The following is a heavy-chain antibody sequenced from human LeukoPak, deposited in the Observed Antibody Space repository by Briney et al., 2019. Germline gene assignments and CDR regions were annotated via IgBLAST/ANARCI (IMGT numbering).Heavy chain of an antibody. Sequence: ASVKVSCKASGYTFTSYGINWVRQAPGQGLEWMGWIDTNTGNPTYAQGFTGRFVFSLDTSFNTAYLQISSLKAEDTAVYYCASRYSTNWYDHPFFDYWGQGTLVTVSS. D-gene: IGHD6-13*01. CDR3: ASRYSTNWYDHPFFDY. CDR1: GYTFTSYG. J-gene: IGHJ4*02. V-gene: IGHV7-4-1*02. CDR2: IDTNTGNP.